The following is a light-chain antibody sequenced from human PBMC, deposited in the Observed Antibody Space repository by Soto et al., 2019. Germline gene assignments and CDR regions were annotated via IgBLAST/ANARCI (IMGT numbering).Light chain of an antibody. J-gene: IGLJ1*01. CDR3: SSFTSTTSLYV. CDR1: GSDIAGYNY. Sequence: QSVLAQPASVSGSPGQSITISCTGTGSDIAGYNYVSWFQQHPGKAPKLMMYQVTIRPSGVSNRFSGAKSGNTASLTISGLQAEDEAEYYCSSFTSTTSLYVFATGTKVTVL. CDR2: QVT. V-gene: IGLV2-14*01.